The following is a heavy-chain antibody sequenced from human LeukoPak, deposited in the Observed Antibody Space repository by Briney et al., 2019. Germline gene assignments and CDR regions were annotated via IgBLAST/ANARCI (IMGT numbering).Heavy chain of an antibody. D-gene: IGHD6-19*01. CDR1: GDSVSSNSAA. J-gene: IGHJ2*01. CDR2: TYYRSKWYN. Sequence: SQTLSLTCAISGDSVSSNSAAWNWIRQSPSRGLEWLGRTYYRSKWYNNYAVSVKSRITINPDTSKNQFSLQLNSVTPEDTAVYYCARAVEQWLVYPGREGYYWYFDLWGRGTLVTVSS. CDR3: ARAVEQWLVYPGREGYYWYFDL. V-gene: IGHV6-1*01.